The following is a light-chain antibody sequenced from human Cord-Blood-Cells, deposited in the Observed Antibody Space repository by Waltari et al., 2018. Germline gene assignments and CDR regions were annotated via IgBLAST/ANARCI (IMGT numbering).Light chain of an antibody. CDR1: SSTSGSNT. CDR3: AAWDDSLNGVV. Sequence: QSVLTQPPSASGTAGPRVTTCCSGGSSTSGSNTVNWYQQLPGTAPKLLIYSNNQRPSGVPDRFSGSKSGTSASLAISGLQSEDEADYYCAAWDDSLNGVVFGGGTKLTVL. J-gene: IGLJ2*01. V-gene: IGLV1-44*01. CDR2: SNN.